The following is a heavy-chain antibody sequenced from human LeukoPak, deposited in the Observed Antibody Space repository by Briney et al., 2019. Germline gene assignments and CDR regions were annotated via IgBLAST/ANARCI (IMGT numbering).Heavy chain of an antibody. CDR3: AKASSGNVDLDY. V-gene: IGHV3-66*02. CDR1: GFTVSSNY. D-gene: IGHD1-26*01. CDR2: IHSGGST. J-gene: IGHJ4*02. Sequence: GGSLRLSCAASGFTVSSNYMSWVRQAPGKGLEWVSVIHSGGSTYYEDSVKGRFTISRDNSKNTLYLQMNSLKVEDTAVYYCAKASSGNVDLDYWGQGTLVTVSS.